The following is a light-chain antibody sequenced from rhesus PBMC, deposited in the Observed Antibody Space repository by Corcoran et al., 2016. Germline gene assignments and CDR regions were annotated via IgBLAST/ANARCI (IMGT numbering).Light chain of an antibody. CDR2: YAS. J-gene: IGKJ1*01. Sequence: DIQMTQSPSSLSASVGDTVTITCRASQGISNNLAWYQQKPGKVPKLLFYYASTLQSGVPSRFRGSGSGTDFPLTISSLQPEDFATYYCQHGYGTPWTFGQGTKVEIK. CDR3: QHGYGTPWT. CDR1: QGISNN. V-gene: IGKV1S15*01.